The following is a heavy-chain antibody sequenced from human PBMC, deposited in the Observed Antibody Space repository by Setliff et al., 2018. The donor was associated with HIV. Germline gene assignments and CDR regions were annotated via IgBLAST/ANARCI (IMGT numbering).Heavy chain of an antibody. V-gene: IGHV4-59*08. Sequence: PSETLSLTCTVSGGSIVRYYWTWIRQPPGKGLEWIGYIYYSGSTNYNPSLKSRVIISVDTSKMQFSLKLRSVTAADTAMYYCARHRRDYYGSGGYSAWGQGTLVIVSS. J-gene: IGHJ5*02. CDR2: IYYSGST. D-gene: IGHD3-10*01. CDR3: ARHRRDYYGSGGYSA. CDR1: GGSIVRYY.